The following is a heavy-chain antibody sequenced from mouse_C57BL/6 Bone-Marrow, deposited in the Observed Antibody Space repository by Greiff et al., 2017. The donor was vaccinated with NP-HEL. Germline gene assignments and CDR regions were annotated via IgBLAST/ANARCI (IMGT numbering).Heavy chain of an antibody. CDR3: ARVYYYGSN. CDR2: INYDGSST. V-gene: IGHV5-16*01. CDR1: GFTFSDYY. J-gene: IGHJ2*01. Sequence: EVQVVESEGGLVQPGSSMKLSCTASGFTFSDYYMAWVRQVPEKGLEWVANINYDGSSTYYLDSLKSRFIISRDNAKNILYLQMSSLKSEDTATYYCARVYYYGSNWGQGTTLTVSS. D-gene: IGHD1-1*01.